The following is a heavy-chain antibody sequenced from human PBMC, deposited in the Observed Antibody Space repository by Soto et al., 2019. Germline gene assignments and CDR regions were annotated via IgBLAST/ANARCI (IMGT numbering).Heavy chain of an antibody. CDR1: GDTISTGGYY. CDR3: ASGPERRFDERTNWFDP. J-gene: IGHJ5*02. Sequence: SETLSLTCDVSGDTISTGGYYWSWIRQPPGKGLEWIGEINHSGSTNYNPSLKSRVTISVDTSKNQFSLKLSSVTAADTAVYYCASGPERRFDERTNWFDPWGQGTLVTVSS. CDR2: INHSGST. D-gene: IGHD1-1*01. V-gene: IGHV4-34*01.